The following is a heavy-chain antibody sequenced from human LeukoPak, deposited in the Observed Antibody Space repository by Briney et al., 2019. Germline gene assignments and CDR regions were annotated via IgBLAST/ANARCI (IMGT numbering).Heavy chain of an antibody. CDR3: ARHSSGWYASAFDY. V-gene: IGHV4-39*01. CDR2: IYYSGST. Sequence: SETLSLTCTVSGGSISSSSYYWGWIRQPPGKGLEWLGSIYYSGSTYYNPSLKSRVTISVDTSKNQFSLKLSSVTAADTAVYYCARHSSGWYASAFDYWGQGTLVTVSS. J-gene: IGHJ4*02. CDR1: GGSISSSSYY. D-gene: IGHD6-19*01.